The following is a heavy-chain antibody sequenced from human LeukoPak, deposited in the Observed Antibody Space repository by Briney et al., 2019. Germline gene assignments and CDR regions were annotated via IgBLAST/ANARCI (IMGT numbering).Heavy chain of an antibody. D-gene: IGHD6-19*01. CDR3: ARARRSSGWYPLDY. V-gene: IGHV3-33*01. J-gene: IGHJ4*02. CDR2: IWYDATNK. CDR1: GFTFSSYG. Sequence: GGSLRLSCAASGFTFSSYGMHWVRQAPGKGLEWVAVIWYDATNKYYADSVKGRVTISRDNSKNTLYLQMNSLRAEDTAVYYCARARRSSGWYPLDYWGQGTLVTVSS.